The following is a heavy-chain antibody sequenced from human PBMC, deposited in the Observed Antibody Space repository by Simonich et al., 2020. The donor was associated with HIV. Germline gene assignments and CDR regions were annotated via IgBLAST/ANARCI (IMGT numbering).Heavy chain of an antibody. CDR2: INTNTGNP. CDR1: GYTFTSYA. CDR3: AASTCGGPYSSTNFDY. V-gene: IGHV7-4-1*02. Sequence: QVQLVQSGSELKKPGASLKVSCKASGYTFTSYARNWVRQAPGQGLEWMGWINTNTGNPTYAQGFTGRFVFSVDTSVSTAYLQSSSQKAEDTAVYYCAASTCGGPYSSTNFDYWGQGTLVTVSS. D-gene: IGHD6-13*01. J-gene: IGHJ4*02.